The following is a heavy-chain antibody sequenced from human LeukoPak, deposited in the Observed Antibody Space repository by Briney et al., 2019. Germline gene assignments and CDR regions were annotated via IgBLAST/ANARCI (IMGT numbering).Heavy chain of an antibody. J-gene: IGHJ6*02. D-gene: IGHD3-3*02. CDR2: ISSSSSTI. V-gene: IGHV3-48*01. CDR3: ARELITFSEYYYYGMDV. Sequence: GGSLRLSCAASGFTFSSYSMNWVRQAPGKGLEWVSYISSSSSTIYYADSVKGRFTISRDNAKKSLYLQMNSLRAEDTAVYYCARELITFSEYYYYGMDVWGQGTTVTVSS. CDR1: GFTFSSYS.